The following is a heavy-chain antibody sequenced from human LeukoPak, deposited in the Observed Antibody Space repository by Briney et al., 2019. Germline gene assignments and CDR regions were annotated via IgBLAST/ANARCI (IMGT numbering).Heavy chain of an antibody. CDR2: ISGSGGST. V-gene: IGHV3-23*01. J-gene: IGHJ4*02. D-gene: IGHD4-17*01. CDR1: GFTFSNYA. CDR3: ANIYGDYVFGYFDY. Sequence: GESLRLSCAASGFTFSNYAMSWVRQAPGKGLEWVSVISGSGGSTYYADSVKGRFAISRDNSKNTLYLQMNSLRAEDTAVYYCANIYGDYVFGYFDYWGQGTLVTVSS.